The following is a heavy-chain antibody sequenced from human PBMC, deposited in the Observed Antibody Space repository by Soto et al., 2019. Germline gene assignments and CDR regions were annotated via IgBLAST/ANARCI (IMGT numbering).Heavy chain of an antibody. CDR1: GYSFTSYW. CDR3: ARVEYYGSGRSDYFDY. J-gene: IGHJ4*02. V-gene: IGHV5-51*01. Sequence: TGESLKISCKGSGYSFTSYWIGWVRQMPGKGLEWMGIIYPGDSDTRYSPSFQGQVTISADKSISTAYLQWSSLKASDTAMYYCARVEYYGSGRSDYFDYWGQGTLVTVSS. CDR2: IYPGDSDT. D-gene: IGHD3-10*01.